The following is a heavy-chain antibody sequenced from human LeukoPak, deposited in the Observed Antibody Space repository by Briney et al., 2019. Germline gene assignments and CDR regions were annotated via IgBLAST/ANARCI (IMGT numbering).Heavy chain of an antibody. CDR2: ISYDGSNK. CDR3: VKDRGFTGGIDY. CDR1: GFTFSSYG. J-gene: IGHJ4*02. V-gene: IGHV3-30*18. D-gene: IGHD5-12*01. Sequence: PGGSLRLSCAASGFTFSSYGMHWVRQAPGKGLEWVAVISYDGSNKYYADSVKGRFTISRDNSKNTLYLQMNSLRAEDTAVYYCVKDRGFTGGIDYWGQGTLVTVSS.